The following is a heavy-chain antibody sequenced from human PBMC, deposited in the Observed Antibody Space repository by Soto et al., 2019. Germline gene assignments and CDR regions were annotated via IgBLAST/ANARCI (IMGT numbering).Heavy chain of an antibody. J-gene: IGHJ6*02. CDR1: TGSVSSISYY. D-gene: IGHD3-22*01. CDR2: IYYSAST. CDR3: ESTRYDCSGYYTSGYSYGIDV. Sequence: PETLSLTCTVSTGSVSSISYYWSRIRQPPGKGLEWIGYIYYSASTNYNPALKSRDTKSVDTSKDKFSQKLSSVTAADTAVYYCESTRYDCSGYYTSGYSYGIDVWGQGTTVTVSS. V-gene: IGHV4-61*01.